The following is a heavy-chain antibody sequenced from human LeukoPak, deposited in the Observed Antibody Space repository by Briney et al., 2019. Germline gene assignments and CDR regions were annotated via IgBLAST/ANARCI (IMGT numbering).Heavy chain of an antibody. CDR2: IYYSGST. J-gene: IGHJ4*02. CDR3: ARLIAAAGLLNFDY. V-gene: IGHV4-59*08. Sequence: SETLSLTCTVSGGSLSSHYWSWIRQTPGKGLEWIGYIYYSGSTNYNPSLKSRVTMSVDTSKNQFSLKLSSVTAADTAVYYCARLIAAAGLLNFDYWGQGTLVTVSS. D-gene: IGHD6-13*01. CDR1: GGSLSSHY.